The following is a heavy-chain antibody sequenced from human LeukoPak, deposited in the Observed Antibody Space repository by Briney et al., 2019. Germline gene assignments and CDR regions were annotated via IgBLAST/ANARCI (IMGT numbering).Heavy chain of an antibody. CDR3: ARDRSDGSGYYGYYFDY. CDR2: IYYSGST. CDR1: GGSISSYY. J-gene: IGHJ4*02. Sequence: PSETLSLTCTVSGGSISSYYWSWIRQPPGKGLEWIGYIYYSGSTNYNPSLTSRVTISVDTSKNQFSLRLSSVPAADTAVYYCARDRSDGSGYYGYYFDYWGQGTLVSVSS. V-gene: IGHV4-59*01. D-gene: IGHD3-22*01.